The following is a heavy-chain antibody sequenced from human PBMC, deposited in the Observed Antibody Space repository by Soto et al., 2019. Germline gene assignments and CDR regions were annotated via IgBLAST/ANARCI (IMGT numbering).Heavy chain of an antibody. CDR2: TYYRSKWYN. D-gene: IGHD2-2*01. CDR1: GDSVSGNSAA. V-gene: IGHV6-1*01. Sequence: SQTLSLTCAISGDSVSGNSAAWNWIRQSPSRGLEWLGRTYYRSKWYNDYAVSVKSRITINPDTSKNQFSLQLNSVTPEDTAVYYCARAGGNFGLPESYYYYYGMDVWGQGTTVTVSS. J-gene: IGHJ6*02. CDR3: ARAGGNFGLPESYYYYYGMDV.